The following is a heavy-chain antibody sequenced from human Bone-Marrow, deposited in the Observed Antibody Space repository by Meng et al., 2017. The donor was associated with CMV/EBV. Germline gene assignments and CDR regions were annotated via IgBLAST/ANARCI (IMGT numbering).Heavy chain of an antibody. CDR2: INWNGGST. J-gene: IGHJ4*02. CDR1: GFTFEDYG. V-gene: IGHV3-20*03. Sequence: SGFTFEDYGMSWVRQAPGKGLEWVSGINWNGGSTGYADSVKGRFTISRDNAKNSLYLQMNSLRAEDTALYYCARDRYSSGFYYFDYWGQGTLVTVSS. D-gene: IGHD6-19*01. CDR3: ARDRYSSGFYYFDY.